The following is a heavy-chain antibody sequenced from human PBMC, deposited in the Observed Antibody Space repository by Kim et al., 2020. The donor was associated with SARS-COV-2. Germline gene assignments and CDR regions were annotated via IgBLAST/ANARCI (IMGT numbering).Heavy chain of an antibody. J-gene: IGHJ4*02. V-gene: IGHV3-30*04. CDR3: ARGGVDVVTTITSY. Sequence: GGSLRLSCAASGFTFNMYALHWVRQAPGKGLEWVAVISFDGSIEYYADPVKGRFTISRDTVKKTLYFQMNSLRTEDTAVYYCARGGVDVVTTITSYWGQGTLGTVSS. CDR1: GFTFNMYA. CDR2: ISFDGSIE. D-gene: IGHD5-12*01.